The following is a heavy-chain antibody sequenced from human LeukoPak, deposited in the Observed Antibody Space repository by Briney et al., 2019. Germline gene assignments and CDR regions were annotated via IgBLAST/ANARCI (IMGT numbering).Heavy chain of an antibody. Sequence: PSETLSLTCTVSGGSISSYYWSWIRQPPGKGLEWIGYIYYSGSTNYNPSLKSRVTISVDTSKNQFSLKLSSVTAADTAVYYCARQRDPSASGAFDIWGQGTMVTVSS. CDR2: IYYSGST. D-gene: IGHD6-19*01. J-gene: IGHJ3*02. CDR1: GGSISSYY. V-gene: IGHV4-59*08. CDR3: ARQRDPSASGAFDI.